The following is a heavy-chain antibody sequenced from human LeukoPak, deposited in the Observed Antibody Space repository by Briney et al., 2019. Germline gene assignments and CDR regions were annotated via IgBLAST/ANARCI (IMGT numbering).Heavy chain of an antibody. Sequence: WASVKVSCKASGGTFSSYAISWVRQAPGQGLEWMGRIIPIPGIANYAQKFQGRVTITADKSTSTAYMELSSLRSEDTAVYYCARDQELYYYDSSGYIDYWGQGTLVTVSS. CDR3: ARDQELYYYDSSGYIDY. V-gene: IGHV1-69*04. CDR1: GGTFSSYA. D-gene: IGHD3-22*01. CDR2: IIPIPGIA. J-gene: IGHJ4*02.